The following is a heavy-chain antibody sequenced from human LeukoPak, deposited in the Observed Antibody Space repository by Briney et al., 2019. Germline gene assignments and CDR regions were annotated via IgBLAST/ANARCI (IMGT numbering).Heavy chain of an antibody. D-gene: IGHD5-12*01. CDR1: GGTFSSYA. Sequence: ASVKVSCKASGGTFSSYAISWVRQAPGQGLEWMGGIIPIFGTANYAQKFQGRATITADESTSTAYMELSSLRSEDTAVYYCARDYSGYDFYYYYYGMDVWGQGTTVTVS. J-gene: IGHJ6*02. CDR3: ARDYSGYDFYYYYYGMDV. CDR2: IIPIFGTA. V-gene: IGHV1-69*13.